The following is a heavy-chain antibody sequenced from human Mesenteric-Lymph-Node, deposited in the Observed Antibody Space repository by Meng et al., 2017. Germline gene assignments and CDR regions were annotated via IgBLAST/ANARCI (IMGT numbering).Heavy chain of an antibody. CDR2: IFSNDEK. V-gene: IGHV2-26*01. CDR3: ARILRAYYYGSGSYYGDY. D-gene: IGHD3-10*01. Sequence: ETLSLTCAVSGGSISSNSYWSWVRQPPGKGLEWLAHIFSNDEKSYSTSLKSRLTISKDTSKSQVVLTMTNMDPVDTATYYCARILRAYYYGSGSYYGDYWGQGTLVTVSS. CDR1: GGSISSNSY. J-gene: IGHJ4*02.